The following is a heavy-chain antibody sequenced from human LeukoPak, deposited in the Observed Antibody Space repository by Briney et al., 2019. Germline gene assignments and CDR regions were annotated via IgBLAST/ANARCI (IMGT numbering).Heavy chain of an antibody. J-gene: IGHJ5*02. D-gene: IGHD3-10*01. V-gene: IGHV4-34*01. Sequence: SETLSLTCAVYGGSFSGFYWSWVRQPPGKGLEWIGEINHSGSTHYNPSFKSRVTILVDTSRNQFSLKLTSVTAADTAVYYCARGPDSGSHFAWFDPWGQGTLVTVSS. CDR3: ARGPDSGSHFAWFDP. CDR1: GGSFSGFY. CDR2: INHSGST.